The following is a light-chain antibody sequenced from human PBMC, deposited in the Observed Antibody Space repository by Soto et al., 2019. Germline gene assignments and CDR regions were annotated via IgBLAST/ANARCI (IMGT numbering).Light chain of an antibody. CDR2: GAS. V-gene: IGKV3-20*01. J-gene: IGKJ1*01. CDR3: QQYGSSPQT. Sequence: EIVLTQSPDTLSLSPGERATLSCRASQSVSGSYLAWYQQKPGQAPRLLIYGASSRATGTPDRFSGSGAGTDFTLTISRLEPEDYAVYYCQQYGSSPQTFGQGTKVEIK. CDR1: QSVSGSY.